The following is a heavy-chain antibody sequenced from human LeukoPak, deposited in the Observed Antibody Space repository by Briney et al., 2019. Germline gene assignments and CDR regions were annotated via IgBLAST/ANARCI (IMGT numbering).Heavy chain of an antibody. CDR3: ARASASSMGDYFDY. CDR2: ISSSSSYI. D-gene: IGHD3-16*01. CDR1: GFTFSSYS. J-gene: IGHJ4*02. Sequence: GSLRLSCAASGFTFSSYSMNWVRQAPGKGLEWVSSISSSSSYIYYADSVKGRFTISRDNAKNSLYLQMNSLRAEDTAVYYCARASASSMGDYFDYWGQGTLVTVSS. V-gene: IGHV3-21*01.